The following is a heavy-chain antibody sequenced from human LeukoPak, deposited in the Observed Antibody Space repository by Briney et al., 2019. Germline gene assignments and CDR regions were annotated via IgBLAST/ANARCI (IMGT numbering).Heavy chain of an antibody. CDR2: IKQDGSEK. J-gene: IGHJ4*02. V-gene: IGHV3-7*01. CDR1: GFTFSSYS. D-gene: IGHD1-26*01. CDR3: ARVVPYYVNTYYFDY. Sequence: GGSLRLSCAASGFTFSSYSMNWVRQAPGKGLEWVANIKQDGSEKYYVDSVKGRFTISRDNAKNSLYLQMNSLRAEDTAVYYCARVVPYYVNTYYFDYWGQGTLVTVSS.